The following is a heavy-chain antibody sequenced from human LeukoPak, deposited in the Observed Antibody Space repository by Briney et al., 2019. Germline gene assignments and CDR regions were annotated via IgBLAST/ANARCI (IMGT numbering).Heavy chain of an antibody. CDR1: AYSISSGYY. Sequence: SETLSLTCTVSAYSISSGYYWGWIRQPPGRGLEWIGNIHHSGITYYNPSLKSRVTISVDTSKNQFSLKVTSVTAADTAMFYCARLNSGSHYDYWGQGTLVTVSS. CDR3: ARLNSGSHYDY. J-gene: IGHJ4*02. D-gene: IGHD1-26*01. CDR2: IHHSGIT. V-gene: IGHV4-38-2*02.